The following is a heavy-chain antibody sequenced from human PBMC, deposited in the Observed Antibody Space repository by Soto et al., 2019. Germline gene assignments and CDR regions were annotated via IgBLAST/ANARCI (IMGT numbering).Heavy chain of an antibody. CDR2: INPMGGST. D-gene: IGHD3-10*01. CDR1: GYTFTSSY. Sequence: ASVKVSCKASGYTFTSSYIHWVRQAPGQGLEWMAIINPMGGSTNYAHKCQGRVTVTMDTSASTVYMELSSLRSEDTAVYYCGRGLFTGDYWGQGTLVTVSS. CDR3: GRGLFTGDY. V-gene: IGHV1-46*03. J-gene: IGHJ4*02.